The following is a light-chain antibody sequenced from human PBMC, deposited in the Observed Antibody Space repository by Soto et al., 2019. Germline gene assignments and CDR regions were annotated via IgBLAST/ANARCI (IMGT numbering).Light chain of an antibody. CDR1: QSFSNW. V-gene: IGKV1-5*03. J-gene: IGKJ1*01. CDR2: EAS. CDR3: QQYNDYPWT. Sequence: DIPMTQSPSTLSASVGDRVTITCRASQSFSNWLAWYQQKPGQAPKLVMYEASSLESGVPSRFSGSGSGTEFTLTISSLQPDDFATYYCQQYNDYPWTFGQGTKVEIK.